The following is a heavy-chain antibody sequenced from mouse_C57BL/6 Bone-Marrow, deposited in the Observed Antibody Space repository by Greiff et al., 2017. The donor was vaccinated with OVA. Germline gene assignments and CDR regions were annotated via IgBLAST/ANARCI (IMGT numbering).Heavy chain of an antibody. CDR1: GYTFTDYE. CDR2: IDPETGGT. J-gene: IGHJ2*01. CDR3: TRRYYGSSYYFDY. Sequence: QVQLQQSGAELVRPGASVTLSCKASGYTFTDYEMPWVKQTPVHGLEWIGAIDPETGGTAYNQKFKGKAILTADKSSSTAYMELRRLTSEDSAVYYCTRRYYGSSYYFDYWGQGTTLTVSS. V-gene: IGHV1-15*01. D-gene: IGHD1-1*01.